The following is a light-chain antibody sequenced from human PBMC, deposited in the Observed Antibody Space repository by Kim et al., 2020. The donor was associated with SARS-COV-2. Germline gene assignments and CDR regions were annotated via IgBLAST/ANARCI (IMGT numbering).Light chain of an antibody. CDR2: EDN. CDR3: QSYDSSLWV. CDR1: RGSIASNY. J-gene: IGLJ3*02. V-gene: IGLV6-57*01. Sequence: GKTVTISCTRRRGSIASNYVQWYQQRPGSSPTTVIYEDNQRPSGVPDRFSGSIDSSSNSASLTISGLKTEDEADYYCQSYDSSLWVFGGGTQLTVL.